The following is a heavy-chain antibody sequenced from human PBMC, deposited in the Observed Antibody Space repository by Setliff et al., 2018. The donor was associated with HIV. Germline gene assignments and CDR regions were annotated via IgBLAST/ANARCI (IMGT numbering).Heavy chain of an antibody. CDR1: GFTFSSYS. CDR2: ISGSGDST. V-gene: IGHV3-23*01. Sequence: GGSLRLSCAASGFTFSSYSMNWVRQAPGKGLEWVSVISGSGDSTFYADSLKGRFTISRDNSKNTLYLQMNSLRAEDTAVYYCARVLRQWLVSNWFDPWGQGTLVTVSS. J-gene: IGHJ5*02. D-gene: IGHD6-19*01. CDR3: ARVLRQWLVSNWFDP.